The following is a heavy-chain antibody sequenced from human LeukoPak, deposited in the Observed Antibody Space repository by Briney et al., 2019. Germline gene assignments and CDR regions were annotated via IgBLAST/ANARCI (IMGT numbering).Heavy chain of an antibody. V-gene: IGHV4-59*12. D-gene: IGHD3-22*01. CDR3: ARDLDSSGYYFDY. CDR2: IYYSGST. J-gene: IGHJ4*02. CDR1: GGSISSYY. Sequence: PSETLSLTCTVSGGSISSYYWSWIRQAPGKGLEWIGYIYYSGSTNYNPSLKSRVTISVGTSKNQFSLKLSSVTAADTAVYYCARDLDSSGYYFDYWGQGTLVTVSS.